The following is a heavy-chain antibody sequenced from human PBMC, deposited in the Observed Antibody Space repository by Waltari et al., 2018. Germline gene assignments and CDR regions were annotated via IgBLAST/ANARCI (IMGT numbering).Heavy chain of an antibody. V-gene: IGHV3-9*03. CDR1: GFTFDDYA. Sequence: EVQLVESGGGLVQPGRSLRLSCAACGFTFDDYAMHWVRQAPGKGLEWVSGISWNSRSIGYADSVKGRFTISRDNAKNSLYLQMNSLRAEDMALYYCAKGGSGYYYYYMDVWGKGTTVTVSS. CDR2: ISWNSRSI. J-gene: IGHJ6*03. D-gene: IGHD3-16*01. CDR3: AKGGSGYYYYYMDV.